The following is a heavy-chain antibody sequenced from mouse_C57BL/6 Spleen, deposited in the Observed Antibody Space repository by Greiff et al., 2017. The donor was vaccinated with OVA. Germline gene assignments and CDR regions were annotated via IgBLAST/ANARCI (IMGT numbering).Heavy chain of an antibody. V-gene: IGHV14-3*01. J-gene: IGHJ4*01. CDR2: IDPANGNT. Sequence: VQLQQSVAELVRPGASVKLSCTASGFNITNTYMHWVKHRPEQGLEWIGRIDPANGNTKYAPKFPGKATITADTSTNTTYLQSSSLTSEDTAIYYGARYGSSYDYYAMDYWGQGTSVTVSS. D-gene: IGHD1-1*01. CDR3: ARYGSSYDYYAMDY. CDR1: GFNITNTY.